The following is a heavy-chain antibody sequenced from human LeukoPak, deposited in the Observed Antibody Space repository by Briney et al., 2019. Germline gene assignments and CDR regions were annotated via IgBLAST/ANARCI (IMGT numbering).Heavy chain of an antibody. D-gene: IGHD6-19*01. V-gene: IGHV3-23*01. Sequence: GGSLRLSCAASGFTFSSYAMAWVRQAPGKGLEWVSGISGSGGNTYYTDSVRGRLSISRDNSKNTLYLQVNSLRAEDTAVYYCAKGRTEGGTLALDYWGQGTLVTVSS. CDR3: AKGRTEGGTLALDY. CDR1: GFTFSSYA. CDR2: ISGSGGNT. J-gene: IGHJ4*02.